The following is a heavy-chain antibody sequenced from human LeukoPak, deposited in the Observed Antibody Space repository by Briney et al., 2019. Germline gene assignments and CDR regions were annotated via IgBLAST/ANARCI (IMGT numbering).Heavy chain of an antibody. V-gene: IGHV1-2*02. CDR1: GYTFTTYY. Sequence: GASVKVSCKASGYTFTTYYIHWVRQAPGQGLEWMGWINPNSGGTNYAQKFQGRVTMTRDTSISTAYMELSRLRSDDTAVYYCARENSYGHPWFDPWGQGTLVTVSS. CDR2: INPNSGGT. J-gene: IGHJ5*02. D-gene: IGHD5-18*01. CDR3: ARENSYGHPWFDP.